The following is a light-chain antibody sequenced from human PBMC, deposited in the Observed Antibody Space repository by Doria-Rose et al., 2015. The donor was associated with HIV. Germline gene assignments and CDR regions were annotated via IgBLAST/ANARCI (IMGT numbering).Light chain of an antibody. CDR2: WAS. CDR3: QQYYDTPS. CDR1: QSLLYTSKNY. V-gene: IGKV4-1*01. Sequence: DIRLTQSPESLGMSLGERATLNCKSNQSLLYTSKNYLAWYQQEPGQPPKLLIYWASTRQSGVPARFSGSGSGADFTLTISSLEAEDVAVYYCQQYYDTPSFGPGTTVDIK. J-gene: IGKJ3*01.